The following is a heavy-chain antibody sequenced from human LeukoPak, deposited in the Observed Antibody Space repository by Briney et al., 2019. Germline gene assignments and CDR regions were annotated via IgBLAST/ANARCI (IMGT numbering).Heavy chain of an antibody. CDR1: GGSISSGSYY. V-gene: IGHV4-61*02. J-gene: IGHJ6*03. CDR2: IYTSGST. Sequence: SETLSLTCTVSGGSISSGSYYWSWLRQPAGTGLEWFGRIYTSGSTNYNPSLKSRVTISVDTSKNQFSLKLSSVTAADTAVYYCARHSYGDYVYPNYYYYYYMDVWGKGTTVTISS. CDR3: ARHSYGDYVYPNYYYYYYMDV. D-gene: IGHD4-17*01.